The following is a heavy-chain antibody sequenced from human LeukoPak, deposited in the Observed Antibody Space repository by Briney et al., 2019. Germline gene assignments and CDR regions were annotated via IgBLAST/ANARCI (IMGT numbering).Heavy chain of an antibody. CDR3: ARDPLGPYDSGYFDY. CDR1: GGSLSTSY. CDR2: VYYSGSP. V-gene: IGHV4-59*01. Sequence: TTSDPLSLPCSVWGGSLSTSYWSWIRHPPGEALEWIGYVYYSGSPNYNPSLKSRVTISVDTSKHQFSLKLNSVTPADTAVYYCARDPLGPYDSGYFDYWGQGTLVTVSS. D-gene: IGHD3-10*01. J-gene: IGHJ4*02.